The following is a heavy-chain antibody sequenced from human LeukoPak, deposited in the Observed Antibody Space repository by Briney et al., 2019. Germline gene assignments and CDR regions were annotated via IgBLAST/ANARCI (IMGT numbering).Heavy chain of an antibody. D-gene: IGHD2-15*01. Sequence: ASETLSLTCTVSGASISSGTWWNWVRQPPGKGLEWIGEIYHDETANYSPSLKSRVTISVDKSNNHFSLKLSAVTAADTAVYYCAXADXSXXSSSDAFDVWGQGTMVTVSS. CDR3: AXADXSXXSSSDAFDV. CDR1: GASISSGTW. V-gene: IGHV4-4*02. J-gene: IGHJ3*01. CDR2: IYHDETA.